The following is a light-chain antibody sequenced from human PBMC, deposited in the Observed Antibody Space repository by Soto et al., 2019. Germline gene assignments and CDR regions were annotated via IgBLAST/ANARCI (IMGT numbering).Light chain of an antibody. V-gene: IGLV1-40*01. CDR3: QSYDSSLSVV. CDR2: GNS. CDR1: SSNIGAGYD. Sequence: QSVLTQPPSVSGAPGQRVTISCTGSSSNIGAGYDVHWYQQLPGTSPKILIYGNSNRPSGVPDRFSGSKSGTSASLANTGLEDEDEADYYCQSYDSSLSVVFGGGTKLTVL. J-gene: IGLJ2*01.